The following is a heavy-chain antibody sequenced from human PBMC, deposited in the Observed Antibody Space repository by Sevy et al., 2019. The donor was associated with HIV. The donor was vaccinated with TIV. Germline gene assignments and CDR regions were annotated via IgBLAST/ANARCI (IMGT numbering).Heavy chain of an antibody. Sequence: GVSLRLSCAVSGFTFSLYTMNWVRQAPGKGLEWVSSISSTGNYKNYTDSVKGRFTISRDNAKNSLSLQMDNLRAEDSALYYCAREPTVFGAVIDDYFYFMDVWGKGTMVTVSS. V-gene: IGHV3-21*01. CDR3: AREPTVFGAVIDDYFYFMDV. D-gene: IGHD3-3*01. CDR2: ISSTGNYK. CDR1: GFTFSLYT. J-gene: IGHJ6*03.